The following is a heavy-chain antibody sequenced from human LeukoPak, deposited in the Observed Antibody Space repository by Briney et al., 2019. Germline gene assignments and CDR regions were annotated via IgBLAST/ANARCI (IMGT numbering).Heavy chain of an antibody. J-gene: IGHJ4*02. CDR2: ISHNRNKK. V-gene: IGHV3-30*03. CDR3: ETDLGNWGYGWYFDH. D-gene: IGHD7-27*01. Sequence: GGSLRLSCAPPLYTPSTYVMHSVPPAPGTGRERVSLISHNRNKKYNVDSAKGPFTISRDNSKNTLSLHMNSLRAEDTAVYYCETDLGNWGYGWYFDHWGQGPLVTVSS. CDR1: LYTPSTYV.